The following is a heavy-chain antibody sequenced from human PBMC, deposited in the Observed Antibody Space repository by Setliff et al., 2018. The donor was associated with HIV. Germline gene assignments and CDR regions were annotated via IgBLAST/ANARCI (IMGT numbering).Heavy chain of an antibody. CDR3: ARIKVAYSYGWVTPYYFDY. V-gene: IGHV2-26*01. CDR1: GFSLSNVRMG. J-gene: IGHJ4*02. CDR2: IFSNDEK. D-gene: IGHD5-18*01. Sequence: KSGPTLVNPTETLTLTCTVSGFSLSNVRMGVSWIRQPPGKALEWLAHIFSNDEKSYSTSLMTRLTISKDTSKSQVVLTMPNMDPVDTATYYCARIKVAYSYGWVTPYYFDYWGQGTLVTVSS.